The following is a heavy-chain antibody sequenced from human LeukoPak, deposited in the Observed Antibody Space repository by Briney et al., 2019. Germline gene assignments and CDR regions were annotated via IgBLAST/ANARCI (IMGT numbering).Heavy chain of an antibody. CDR1: GFTFSKYA. Sequence: PGGSLRLSCAASGFTFSKYAMSWVRQAPGKGLEWVSAISPSDGNTLYADSVKGRFTISRDNSKNTLSLQMNSLRAEDTALYYCAKDSSVPYGITDWGQGTLVTVSS. CDR2: ISPSDGNT. V-gene: IGHV3-23*01. CDR3: AKDSSVPYGITD. J-gene: IGHJ4*02. D-gene: IGHD4-17*01.